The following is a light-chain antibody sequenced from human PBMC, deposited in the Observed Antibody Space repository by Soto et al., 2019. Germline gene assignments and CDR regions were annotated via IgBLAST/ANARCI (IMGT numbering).Light chain of an antibody. V-gene: IGKV1-5*01. CDR3: QEYNSYSGT. J-gene: IGKJ1*01. CDR1: QPISTW. CDR2: DAS. Sequence: DIQVTQSPSTLSASVGARVTITCRASQPISTWLAWYQEKPGKAPKLLIYDASSLEGGVPSRFSGSGSGTEFTLSISSLQPDDFAIYYCQEYNSYSGTFGPGTKVDNK.